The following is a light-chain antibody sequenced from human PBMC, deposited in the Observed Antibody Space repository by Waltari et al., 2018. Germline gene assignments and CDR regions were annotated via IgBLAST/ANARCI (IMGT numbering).Light chain of an antibody. J-gene: IGLJ1*01. CDR3: CSYAGAYTLGV. CDR2: DVS. Sequence: QSALTQPRSVSGSPGQSVTIPCTGTSSDVGGYYFVSWYQQHPGKAPKLLIYDVSKRPSGVPDHISGSKSGNTASLTISGLQAEDEADYFCCSYAGAYTLGVFGTGTKVTVL. CDR1: SSDVGGYYF. V-gene: IGLV2-11*01.